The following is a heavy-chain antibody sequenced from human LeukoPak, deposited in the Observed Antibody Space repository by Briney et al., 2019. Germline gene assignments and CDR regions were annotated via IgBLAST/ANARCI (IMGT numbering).Heavy chain of an antibody. CDR3: AKQLGYCSDGSCYFPY. CDR1: GFIFSSFS. Sequence: GGSLRLSCAASGFIFSSFSVNWVRQAPGKGLEWVSAISNNGGYTYYADSVQGRFTISIDNSKSTLCLQMNSLRAEDTAVYYCAKQLGYCSDGSCYFPYWGQGTLVTVSS. V-gene: IGHV3-23*01. J-gene: IGHJ4*02. CDR2: ISNNGGYT. D-gene: IGHD2-15*01.